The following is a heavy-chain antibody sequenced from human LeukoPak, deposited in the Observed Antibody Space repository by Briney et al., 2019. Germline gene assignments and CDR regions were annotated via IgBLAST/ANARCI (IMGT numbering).Heavy chain of an antibody. CDR1: GFTFSSYW. D-gene: IGHD3-10*01. J-gene: IGHJ4*02. CDR3: AREPVLLWFGELSYFDY. CDR2: IKQDGSEK. V-gene: IGHV3-7*01. Sequence: EPGGSLRLSCAASGFTFSSYWMSWVRQAPGKGLEWVANIKQDGSEKYYVDSVKGRFTISRDNAKNSLYLQMNSLRAEDTAVYYCAREPVLLWFGELSYFDYWGQGTLVTVSS.